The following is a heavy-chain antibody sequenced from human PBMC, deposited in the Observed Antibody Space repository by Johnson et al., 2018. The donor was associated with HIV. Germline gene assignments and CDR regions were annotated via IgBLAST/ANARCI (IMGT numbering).Heavy chain of an antibody. CDR3: AKDYRDGYNRGWAFDI. CDR2: INWNGGST. Sequence: VQLVESGGGVVRPGGSLRLSCAASGFTFDDYGMSWVRQAPGKGLQWVSGINWNGGSTGYADSVKGRFTISRDNAKNSLYLQMNSLRAEDTAVYYCAKDYRDGYNRGWAFDIWGQGTMVTVSS. D-gene: IGHD5-24*01. J-gene: IGHJ3*02. V-gene: IGHV3-20*04. CDR1: GFTFDDYG.